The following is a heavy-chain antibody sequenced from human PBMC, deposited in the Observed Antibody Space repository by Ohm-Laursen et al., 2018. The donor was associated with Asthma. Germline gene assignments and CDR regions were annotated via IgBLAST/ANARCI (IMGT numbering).Heavy chain of an antibody. V-gene: IGHV3-53*01. J-gene: IGHJ4*02. CDR1: GFIVSTKF. CDR3: AKDSSEVVAADEY. D-gene: IGHD2-15*01. CDR2: IFGSTGT. Sequence: SLRLSCTASGFIVSTKFMIWVRQAPGKGLDWVSVIFGSTGTNYADSVKGRFTISRDNSKNTIYLQMNSLRAEDTAVYYCAKDSSEVVAADEYWGQGTLVTVSS.